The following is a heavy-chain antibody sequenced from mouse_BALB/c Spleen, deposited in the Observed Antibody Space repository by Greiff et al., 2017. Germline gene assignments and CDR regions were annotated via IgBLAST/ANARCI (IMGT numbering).Heavy chain of an antibody. D-gene: IGHD2-14*01. CDR3: ARSYYSHDTFFAY. CDR2: ISYSGST. Sequence: EVKLQESGPSLVKPSQTLSLTCSVTGDSITSGYWNWIRKFPGNKLEYMGYISYSGSTYYNPSLKSRISITRDTSKNQYYLQLNSVTTEDTATYYCARSYYSHDTFFAYWGQGTLVTVSA. CDR1: GDSITSGY. V-gene: IGHV3-8*02. J-gene: IGHJ3*01.